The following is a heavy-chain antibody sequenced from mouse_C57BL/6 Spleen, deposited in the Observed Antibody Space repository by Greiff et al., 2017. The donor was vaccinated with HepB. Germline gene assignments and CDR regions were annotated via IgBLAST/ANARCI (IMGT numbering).Heavy chain of an antibody. CDR3: ARKVYCGNSYAMDY. Sequence: VQLQQSGPELVKPGASVKISCKASGYAFSSSWMNWVKQRPGKGLEWIGRIYPGDGDTNYDGKFKGKATLTADKSSSTAYMQLSSLTSEDSAVYFCARKVYCGNSYAMDYWGQGTSVTVSS. J-gene: IGHJ4*01. D-gene: IGHD2-1*01. V-gene: IGHV1-82*01. CDR2: IYPGDGDT. CDR1: GYAFSSSW.